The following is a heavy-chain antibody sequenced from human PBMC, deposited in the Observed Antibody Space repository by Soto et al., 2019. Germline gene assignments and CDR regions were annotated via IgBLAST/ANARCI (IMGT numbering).Heavy chain of an antibody. CDR3: VKGEYSKDYFEY. J-gene: IGHJ4*02. CDR2: ISYDGSNK. D-gene: IGHD5-12*01. CDR1: GFTFSSYG. Sequence: PGWSLRLSCAASGFTFSSYGMHLVRQAPGKGLEWVAVISYDGSNKHYADYVKGRFTISRDNSKNKLYLQMNRLRAEDTAVYYCVKGEYSKDYFEYWGKGTLVTVSS. V-gene: IGHV3-30*18.